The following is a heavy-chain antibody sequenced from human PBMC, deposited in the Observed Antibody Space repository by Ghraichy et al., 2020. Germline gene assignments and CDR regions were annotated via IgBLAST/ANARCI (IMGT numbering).Heavy chain of an antibody. CDR2: ISSSSSTI. Sequence: GSLRLSCAASGFTFSSYSMNWVRQAPGKGLEWVSYISSSSSTIYYADSVKGRFTISRDNAKNSLYLQMNSLRDEDTAVYYCARSEYYYDSSGYERAEYFQHWGQGTLVTVSS. V-gene: IGHV3-48*02. D-gene: IGHD3-22*01. J-gene: IGHJ1*01. CDR1: GFTFSSYS. CDR3: ARSEYYYDSSGYERAEYFQH.